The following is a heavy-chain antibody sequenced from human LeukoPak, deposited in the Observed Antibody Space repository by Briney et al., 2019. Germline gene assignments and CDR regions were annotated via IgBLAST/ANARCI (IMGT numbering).Heavy chain of an antibody. Sequence: SGRSLRLSCAASGFTFSSYAMHWVRQAPGKGLEWVAVISYDGSNKYYADSVKGRFTISRDNSKNTLYLQMNSLRAEDTAVYYCAKGPERTGVGTRYYYYMDVWGQGTTVTVSS. CDR2: ISYDGSNK. V-gene: IGHV3-30-3*01. D-gene: IGHD2-8*01. CDR3: AKGPERTGVGTRYYYYMDV. CDR1: GFTFSSYA. J-gene: IGHJ6*02.